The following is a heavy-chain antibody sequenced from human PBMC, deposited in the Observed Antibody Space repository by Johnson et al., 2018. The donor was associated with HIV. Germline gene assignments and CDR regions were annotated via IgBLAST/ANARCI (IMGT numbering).Heavy chain of an antibody. J-gene: IGHJ3*02. V-gene: IGHV3-11*04. CDR2: ISGSGNII. CDR3: SREATGTTNAIYM. CDR1: GFTFSDYY. Sequence: QVQLVESGGGLVKPGGSLRLSCAASGFTFSDYYMTWIRQAPGKGLEWVSYISGSGNIIYYTDSLKGRFTISRDNAKNSLYLQMNSLRAEDTAVYYCSREATGTTNAIYMWGQGTMVTVSS. D-gene: IGHD1-7*01.